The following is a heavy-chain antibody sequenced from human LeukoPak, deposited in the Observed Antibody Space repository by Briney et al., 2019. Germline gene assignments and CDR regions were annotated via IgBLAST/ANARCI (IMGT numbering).Heavy chain of an antibody. Sequence: GESLKISCKSDGYSFTGYWIGWVRQMPGKGLEWMGIIYPGDSDTRYSPSFQGQVTISADKSISTAYLQWSSLKASDTAMYYCARVTAMAPYYYYGMDVWGQGTTVTVSS. V-gene: IGHV5-51*01. CDR1: GYSFTGYW. J-gene: IGHJ6*02. D-gene: IGHD5-18*01. CDR2: IYPGDSDT. CDR3: ARVTAMAPYYYYGMDV.